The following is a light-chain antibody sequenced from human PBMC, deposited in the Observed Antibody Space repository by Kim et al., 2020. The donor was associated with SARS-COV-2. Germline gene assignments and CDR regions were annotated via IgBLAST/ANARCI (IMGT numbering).Light chain of an antibody. CDR2: GAS. J-gene: IGKJ1*01. Sequence: EIVMTQSPATLSVSPGERATLSCRASQSVSSNLAWYQQKPGQAPRLLIYGASTRATGIPARFSGRGSGTEFTLTITSLQSEDLAVYYCQQYNNWPPWTFGQGTKVDIK. CDR3: QQYNNWPPWT. V-gene: IGKV3-15*01. CDR1: QSVSSN.